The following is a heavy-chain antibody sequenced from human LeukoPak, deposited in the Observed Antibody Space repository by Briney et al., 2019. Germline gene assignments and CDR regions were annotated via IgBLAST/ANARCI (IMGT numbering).Heavy chain of an antibody. CDR1: GGTFSSYA. Sequence: SVKVSCKASGGTFSSYAISWVRQAPGQGLEWMGRIIPILGIANYAQKFQGRVTITADKSTSTAYMELSSLRSEDTAVYYCASNDEKYYYDSSGQSDYWGQGTLVTVSS. V-gene: IGHV1-69*04. CDR2: IIPILGIA. D-gene: IGHD3-22*01. J-gene: IGHJ4*02. CDR3: ASNDEKYYYDSSGQSDY.